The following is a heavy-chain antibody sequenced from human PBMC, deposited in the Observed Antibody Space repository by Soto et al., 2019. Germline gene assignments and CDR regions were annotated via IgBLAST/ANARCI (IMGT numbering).Heavy chain of an antibody. V-gene: IGHV3-33*08. Sequence: PGGSLRLSCAASGFTFSSYGMHWVRQAPGKGLEWVAVTWYDGSNKYYADSVKGQFTISRDNSKNTLYLQMNSLRAEDTAVYYCARDTQDDFWSGYYRDYWGQGTLVTVSS. CDR3: ARDTQDDFWSGYYRDY. D-gene: IGHD3-3*01. J-gene: IGHJ4*02. CDR1: GFTFSSYG. CDR2: TWYDGSNK.